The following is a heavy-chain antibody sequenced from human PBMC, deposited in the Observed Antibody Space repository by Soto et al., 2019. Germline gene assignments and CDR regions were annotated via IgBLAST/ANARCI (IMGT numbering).Heavy chain of an antibody. CDR3: ARDRSLAAAGSTYFDY. D-gene: IGHD6-13*01. V-gene: IGHV3-33*01. J-gene: IGHJ4*02. CDR2: IWYDGSNK. CDR1: KFTFSSYG. Sequence: GGSLRLSCAASKFTFSSYGMHWVRQAPGKGLEWVAVIWYDGSNKYYADSVKGRFTISRDNSKNTLYLQMNSLRAEDTAVYYCARDRSLAAAGSTYFDYWGQGTLVTVSS.